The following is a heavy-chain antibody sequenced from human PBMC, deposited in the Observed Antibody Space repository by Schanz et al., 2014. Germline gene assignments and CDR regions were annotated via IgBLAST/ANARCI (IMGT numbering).Heavy chain of an antibody. CDR1: GFTFRNNW. CDR3: VRDERISSGVWFDP. CDR2: IDGEGGDT. Sequence: LVVESGGGLVQPGGSLRLSCAASGFTFRNNWMHWFRQGPGKGLSWVSRIDGEGGDTRYADSVKGRFTVFRDNARNMVFLQMNSLRVDETGVYYCVRDERISSGVWFDPWGQGTLVTVSS. J-gene: IGHJ5*02. D-gene: IGHD6-19*01. V-gene: IGHV3-74*01.